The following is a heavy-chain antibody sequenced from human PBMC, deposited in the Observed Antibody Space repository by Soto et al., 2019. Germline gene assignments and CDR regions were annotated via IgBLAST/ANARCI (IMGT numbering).Heavy chain of an antibody. V-gene: IGHV3-23*01. D-gene: IGHD3-9*01. CDR2: ISGGGGST. Sequence: GGSLRLSCAVSGFTFSSYAMSWVRQAPGKGLEWVSTISGGGGSTYYADSVKGRFTTSRANSKNTLYLQMNNLRTEDTAVYYCAKLRGYDILTGYRCFDYWGQGTLVTVSS. CDR1: GFTFSSYA. J-gene: IGHJ4*02. CDR3: AKLRGYDILTGYRCFDY.